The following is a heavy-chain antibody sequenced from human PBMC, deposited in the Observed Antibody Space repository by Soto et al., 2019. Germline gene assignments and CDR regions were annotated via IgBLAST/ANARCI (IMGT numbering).Heavy chain of an antibody. J-gene: IGHJ6*02. CDR3: ARDCSVGATDDYYYYGMDV. V-gene: IGHV4-39*07. CDR1: SGSISSTIYS. CDR2: IFYSGST. D-gene: IGHD1-26*01. Sequence: SETLSLTCTVSSGSISSTIYSWDWIRQPPGKGLEWIGSIFYSGSTYYNPSLKSRVTISVDTSKNQFSLKLSSVTAADTAVYYCARDCSVGATDDYYYYGMDVWGQGTTVTVSS.